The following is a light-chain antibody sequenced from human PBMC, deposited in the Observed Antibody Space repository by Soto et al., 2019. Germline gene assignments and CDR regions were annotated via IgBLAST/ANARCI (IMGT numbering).Light chain of an antibody. V-gene: IGKV3-11*01. Sequence: EIVLTQAPATLSLSPGERDTLSCRASQSVSIHLAWYQQKGGQAPRLLIYDTSNRATGIPARFSGSGSGTDFTLTISSLEPEDFAVYYCQQRGNWPPGFTFGPGTNVDIK. CDR2: DTS. CDR3: QQRGNWPPGFT. CDR1: QSVSIH. J-gene: IGKJ3*01.